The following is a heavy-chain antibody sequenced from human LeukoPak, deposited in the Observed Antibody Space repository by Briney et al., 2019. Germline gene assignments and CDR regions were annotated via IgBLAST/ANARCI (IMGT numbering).Heavy chain of an antibody. D-gene: IGHD4-17*01. CDR3: ASSYGDYVFDAFDI. CDR1: GGTFSSYA. V-gene: IGHV1-69*06. Sequence: ASVKVSCKASGGTFSSYAISWVRQAPGQGLELMGGIIPIFGTANYAQKFQGRVTITADKSTSTAYMELSSLRSEDTAVYYCASSYGDYVFDAFDIWGQGTMVTVSS. J-gene: IGHJ3*02. CDR2: IIPIFGTA.